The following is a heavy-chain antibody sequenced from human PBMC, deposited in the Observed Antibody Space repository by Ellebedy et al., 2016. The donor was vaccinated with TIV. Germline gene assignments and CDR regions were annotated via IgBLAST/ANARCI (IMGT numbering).Heavy chain of an antibody. CDR1: GGSISSYY. J-gene: IGHJ3*02. CDR3: ARDGDGHYFDSFDI. V-gene: IGHV4-59*01. CDR2: IYDSDTT. Sequence: MPSETLSLTCTVPGGSISSYYWSWIRQPPGKGLEWIGYIYDSDTTNYNPSLKSRVTISADTSKNQFSLELTSVTAADTTVYYCARDGDGHYFDSFDIWGQGTRVTVSS. D-gene: IGHD5-24*01.